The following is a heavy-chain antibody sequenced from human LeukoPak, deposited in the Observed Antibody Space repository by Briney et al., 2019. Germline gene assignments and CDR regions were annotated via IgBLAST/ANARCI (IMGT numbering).Heavy chain of an antibody. CDR2: INWNGGST. Sequence: GGSLRLSCAASGFTFTSYAMSWVRQAPGKGLEWVSGINWNGGSTGYADSVKGRFTISRDNAKNSLYLQMNSLRAEDTALYYCARAVVPAAIWGIRYYYYYMDVWGKGTTVTVSS. CDR3: ARAVVPAAIWGIRYYYYYMDV. D-gene: IGHD2-2*02. V-gene: IGHV3-20*04. J-gene: IGHJ6*03. CDR1: GFTFTSYA.